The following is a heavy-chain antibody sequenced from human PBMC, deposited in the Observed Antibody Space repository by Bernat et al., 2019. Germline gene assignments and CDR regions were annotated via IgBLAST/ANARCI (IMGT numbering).Heavy chain of an antibody. V-gene: IGHV3-30*04. CDR3: AKGDCSSTSCYYYYGMDV. J-gene: IGHJ6*02. CDR2: ISYDGSNK. CDR1: GFTFSSYA. D-gene: IGHD2-2*01. Sequence: QVQLVESGGGVVQPGRSLRLSCAASGFTFSSYAMHWVRQAPGKGLEWVAVISYDGSNKYYADSVKGRFTISRDNSKNTLYLQMNSLRAEDTAVYYCAKGDCSSTSCYYYYGMDVWGQGTTVTVSS.